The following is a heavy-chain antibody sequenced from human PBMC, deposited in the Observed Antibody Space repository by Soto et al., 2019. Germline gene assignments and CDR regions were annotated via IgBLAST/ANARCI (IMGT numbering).Heavy chain of an antibody. CDR2: IYYSGST. V-gene: IGHV4-30-4*01. D-gene: IGHD3-9*01. CDR3: ARATRGLRYFDWLQAFDY. Sequence: SEPLSLTCTVSGGSISRGDYYWSWIRQPPGKGLEWIGYIYYSGSTYYNPSLKSRVTISVDTSKNQFSLKLSSVTAADTAVYYCARATRGLRYFDWLQAFDYWGQGTLVTVSS. CDR1: GGSISRGDYY. J-gene: IGHJ4*02.